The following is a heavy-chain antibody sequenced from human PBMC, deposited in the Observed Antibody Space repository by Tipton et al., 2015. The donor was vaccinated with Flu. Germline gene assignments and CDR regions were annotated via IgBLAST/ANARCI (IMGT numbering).Heavy chain of an antibody. V-gene: IGHV3-30*18. CDR2: ISFDGSNT. D-gene: IGHD3-10*01. Sequence: SLRLSCAASGFTFSTYGMHWVRQAPGKGLEWVAAISFDGSNTYSADSVKGRFTISRDNSKNTVSLQMSSLRADDTAVYYCAKDPTPFGDLLVGNWFDPWGQGTLVTVSS. J-gene: IGHJ5*02. CDR1: GFTFSTYG. CDR3: AKDPTPFGDLLVGNWFDP.